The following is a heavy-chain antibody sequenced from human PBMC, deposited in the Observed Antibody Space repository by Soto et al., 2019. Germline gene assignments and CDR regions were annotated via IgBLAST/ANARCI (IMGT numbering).Heavy chain of an antibody. J-gene: IGHJ4*02. CDR3: ARFRMGGYYFDY. Sequence: SETLSLTCAVYGGSFSGYYWSWIRQPPGKGLEWIGEINHSGSTNYNPSHKSRVTISVDTSKNQFSLKLSSVTAADTAVYYCARFRMGGYYFDYWGQGTLVTVSS. D-gene: IGHD1-26*01. V-gene: IGHV4-34*01. CDR1: GGSFSGYY. CDR2: INHSGST.